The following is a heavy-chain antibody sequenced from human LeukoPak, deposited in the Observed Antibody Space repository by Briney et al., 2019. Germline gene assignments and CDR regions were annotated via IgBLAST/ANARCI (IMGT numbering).Heavy chain of an antibody. J-gene: IGHJ4*02. CDR1: GFTFSSYG. CDR2: IWYDGSNK. Sequence: PGGSLRLSCAASGFTFSSYGMHWVRQAPGKGLEWVAVIWYDGSNKYYADSVKGRFTISRDNSKNTLYLQMNSLRAEDTAVYYCARAGDDFWSGYYVPFDYWGQGTLVTVSS. CDR3: ARAGDDFWSGYYVPFDY. D-gene: IGHD3-3*01. V-gene: IGHV3-33*01.